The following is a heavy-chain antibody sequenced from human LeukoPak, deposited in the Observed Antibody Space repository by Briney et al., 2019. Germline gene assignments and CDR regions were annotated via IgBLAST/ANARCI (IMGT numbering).Heavy chain of an antibody. CDR3: ARERYSSGWYSD. D-gene: IGHD6-19*01. V-gene: IGHV4-61*02. CDR2: IYTSGST. CDR1: GGSISSGMYC. Sequence: SQTLSVTCTVPGGSISSGMYCWSWIRQPAGKGLECLGRIYTSGSTNYNPSLKSRVTISVDTSKNQFSLKLSSVTAADTAVYYCARERYSSGWYSDWGQGTLVTVSS. J-gene: IGHJ4*02.